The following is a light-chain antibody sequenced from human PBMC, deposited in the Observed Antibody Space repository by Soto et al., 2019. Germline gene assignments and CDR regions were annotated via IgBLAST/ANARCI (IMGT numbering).Light chain of an antibody. CDR2: DAS. CDR3: QQYGGWPQT. CDR1: QLIANN. J-gene: IGKJ2*01. Sequence: EIVMTQSPAILSVSAGERVTLSCRASQLIANNLAWYQQKSGQAPRLLIYDASTRATGIPARFSGNGSGTDFTLTISSLQSEDFAVYSCQQYGGWPQTFGLGTKLDIK. V-gene: IGKV3-15*01.